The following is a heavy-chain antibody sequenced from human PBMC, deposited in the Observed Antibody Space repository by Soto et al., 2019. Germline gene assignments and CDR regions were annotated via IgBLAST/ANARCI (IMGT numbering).Heavy chain of an antibody. CDR3: AREKDIVVVPAAIAYNSFDP. CDR1: SYS. CDR2: IIPIFGTA. D-gene: IGHD2-2*01. V-gene: IGHV1-69*01. Sequence: SYSIRWVRQAPGQGLEWMGGIIPIFGTANYAQKFQGRVTITADESTSTAYMELSSLRSEDTAVYYCAREKDIVVVPAAIAYNSFDPWGQGTLVTVSS. J-gene: IGHJ5*02.